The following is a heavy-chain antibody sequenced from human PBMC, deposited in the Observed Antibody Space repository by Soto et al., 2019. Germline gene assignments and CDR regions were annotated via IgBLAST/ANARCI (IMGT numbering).Heavy chain of an antibody. CDR3: ARAAPPTTVVRGRYFDY. CDR2: IWYDGSNK. Sequence: QVQLVESGGGVVQPGRSLRLSCAASGFTFSSYGMHWVRQAPGKGLEWVAVIWYDGSNKYYADSVKGRFTISRDNSKNTLYLQMNSLRAEDTAVYYCARAAPPTTVVRGRYFDYWGQGTMVTVSS. V-gene: IGHV3-33*01. J-gene: IGHJ4*02. D-gene: IGHD4-17*01. CDR1: GFTFSSYG.